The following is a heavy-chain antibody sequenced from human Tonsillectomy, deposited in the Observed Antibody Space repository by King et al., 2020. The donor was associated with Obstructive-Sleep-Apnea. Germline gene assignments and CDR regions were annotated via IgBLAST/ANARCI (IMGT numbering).Heavy chain of an antibody. V-gene: IGHV4-39*07. J-gene: IGHJ1*01. CDR2: IYYSGST. Sequence: QLQESGPGLVKPSETLSLTCTVSGNSISNSSYYWGWIRQPPGKGLEWIGSIYYSGSTYYNPSLKSRVTISVDTSKNQFSLKLSSVTAADTAMYYCAGDVYLHFSSWGPRPLLPLSS. CDR3: AGDVYLHFSS. CDR1: GNSISNSSYY. D-gene: IGHD5/OR15-5a*01.